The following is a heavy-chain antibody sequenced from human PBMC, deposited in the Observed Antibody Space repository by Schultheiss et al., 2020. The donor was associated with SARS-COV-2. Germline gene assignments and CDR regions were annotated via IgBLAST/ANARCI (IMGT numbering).Heavy chain of an antibody. CDR2: INHSGST. Sequence: SETLSLTCTVSGGSISSYYWSWIRQPPGKGLEWIGEINHSGSTNYNPSLKSRVTISVDKSKNQFSLKLSSVTAADTAVYYCARDARGYCSGGSCYSGYYYYGMDVWGQGTTVTVSS. CDR1: GGSISSYY. D-gene: IGHD2-15*01. J-gene: IGHJ6*02. V-gene: IGHV4-34*01. CDR3: ARDARGYCSGGSCYSGYYYYGMDV.